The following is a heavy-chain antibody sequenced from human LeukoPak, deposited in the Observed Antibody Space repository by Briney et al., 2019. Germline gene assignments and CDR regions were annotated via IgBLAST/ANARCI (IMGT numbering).Heavy chain of an antibody. CDR2: IYYSGST. J-gene: IGHJ6*02. CDR3: ARDSPVVVFHYGMDV. V-gene: IGHV4-30-4*01. CDR1: GGSISSGDYY. Sequence: PSQTLSLTCTVSGGSISSGDYYWSWIRQPPGKGLEWIGYIYYSGSTYYNPSLKSRVTISVDTSKNQFSLKLSSVTAADTAVYYCARDSPVVVFHYGMDVWGQGTTVTVSS. D-gene: IGHD2-21*01.